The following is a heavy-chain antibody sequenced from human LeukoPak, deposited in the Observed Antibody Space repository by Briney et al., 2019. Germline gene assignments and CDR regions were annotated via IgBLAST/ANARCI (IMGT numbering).Heavy chain of an antibody. D-gene: IGHD1-1*01. Sequence: PGGSLGLSCAASGFTFSSYAMSWVRQAPGKGLEWVSAISGSGGSTYYADSVKGRFTISRDNSKNTLYLQMNSLRAEDTAVYYCAKVSGVNWNDRPPTDEFDYWGQGTLVTVSS. CDR2: ISGSGGST. V-gene: IGHV3-23*01. CDR1: GFTFSSYA. J-gene: IGHJ4*02. CDR3: AKVSGVNWNDRPPTDEFDY.